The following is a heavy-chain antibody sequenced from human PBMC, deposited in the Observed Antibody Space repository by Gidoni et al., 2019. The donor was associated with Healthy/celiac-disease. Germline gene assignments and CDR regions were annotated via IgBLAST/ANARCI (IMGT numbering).Heavy chain of an antibody. CDR2: ISYDGSNK. J-gene: IGHJ2*01. V-gene: IGHV3-30*03. CDR1: GFPFSSYG. Sequence: QVQLVESGGGVVQPGRSLRLSCAASGFPFSSYGMHWVRQAPGKGLEWVAVISYDGSNKYYADSVKGRFTISRDNSKNTLYLQRNSLRAEDTAVYYCARGARSPVRGYFDLWGRGTLVTVSS. D-gene: IGHD3-16*01. CDR3: ARGARSPVRGYFDL.